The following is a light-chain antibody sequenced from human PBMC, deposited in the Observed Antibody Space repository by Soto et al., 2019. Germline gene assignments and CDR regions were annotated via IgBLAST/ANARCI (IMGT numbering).Light chain of an antibody. J-gene: IGKJ4*01. Sequence: DGHMTQYKYARSASLGGRVTITCLASQSISSYLNWYQQKPGKAPKLLIYAASTLQSGVPSRFSGSGSGTDFTLTISCLQSEDFATYYCQQYYSYPLTFGGGGKVDIK. V-gene: IGKV1-39*01. CDR1: QSISSY. CDR2: AAS. CDR3: QQYYSYPLT.